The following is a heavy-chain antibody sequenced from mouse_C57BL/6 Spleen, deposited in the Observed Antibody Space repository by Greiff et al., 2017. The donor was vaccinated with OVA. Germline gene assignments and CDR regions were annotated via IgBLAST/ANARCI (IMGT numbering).Heavy chain of an antibody. D-gene: IGHD3-3*01. V-gene: IGHV1-50*01. Sequence: QVQLQQPGAELVKPGASVKLSCKASGYTFTSYWMQWVKQRPGQGLEWIGEIDPSDSSTNYNQKFKGKATLTVDTSSSTAYMQLSSLTSEDSAVYYCARGTRGFDDWGQGTTLTGSS. CDR3: ARGTRGFDD. CDR2: IDPSDSST. CDR1: GYTFTSYW. J-gene: IGHJ2*01.